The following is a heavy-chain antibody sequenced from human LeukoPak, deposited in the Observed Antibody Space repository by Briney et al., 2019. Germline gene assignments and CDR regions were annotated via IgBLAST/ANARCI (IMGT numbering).Heavy chain of an antibody. CDR1: GFTFSSYV. CDR3: ARAAYSYGPRGFDY. J-gene: IGHJ4*02. Sequence: KAGRSLRLSCAASGFTFSSYVMNWVRQAPGKGLEWVSSISSSSSSIYYADSVKGRFTISRDNAKNSLYLQMNSLRAEDTAVYYCARAAYSYGPRGFDYWGQGILVTVSS. CDR2: ISSSSSSI. D-gene: IGHD3-16*01. V-gene: IGHV3-21*01.